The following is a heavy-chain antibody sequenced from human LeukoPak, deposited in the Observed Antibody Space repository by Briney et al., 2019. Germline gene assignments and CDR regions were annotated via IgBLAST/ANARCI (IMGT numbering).Heavy chain of an antibody. D-gene: IGHD3-10*01. CDR3: ARTGDHALDI. J-gene: IGHJ3*02. CDR1: TFTLSNYD. V-gene: IGHV3-13*04. CDR2: LGIAGHT. Sequence: GGSLRLSCAASTFTLSNYDMHWVRQATGKGLELVYSLGIAGHTFYPDYVKGRFTISREYVKNSLYLQMNSLRAGDTAVYYCARTGDHALDIWGQGTVVTVS.